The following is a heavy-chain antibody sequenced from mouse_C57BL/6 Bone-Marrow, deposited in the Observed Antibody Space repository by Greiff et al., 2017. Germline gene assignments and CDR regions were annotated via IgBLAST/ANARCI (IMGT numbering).Heavy chain of an antibody. CDR2: IDPENGDT. V-gene: IGHV14-4*01. D-gene: IGHD1-1*01. Sequence: EVQLVESGAELVRPGASVKLSCTASGFNIKDDYMHWVKQRPEQGLEWIGWIDPENGDTEYASKFQGKATITADTSSNTAYLQLSSLTSEDTAVYYCSGTLFAYWGQGTLVTVSA. CDR1: GFNIKDDY. J-gene: IGHJ3*01. CDR3: SGTLFAY.